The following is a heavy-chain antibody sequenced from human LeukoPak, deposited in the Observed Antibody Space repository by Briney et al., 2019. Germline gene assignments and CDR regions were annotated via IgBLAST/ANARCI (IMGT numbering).Heavy chain of an antibody. CDR1: GGTFSSYP. J-gene: IGHJ3*02. CDR2: IIPMFDTA. V-gene: IGHV1-69*05. CDR3: VRDIAIGWYRGDSFDI. D-gene: IGHD6-19*01. Sequence: AASVKVSCTASGGTFSSYPISWVRQAPGQGLEWMGGIIPMFDTADFAQKFQGRVTMTTDTSTSTAYMELRSLRSDDTALYYCVRDIAIGWYRGDSFDIWGQGTTVTVSS.